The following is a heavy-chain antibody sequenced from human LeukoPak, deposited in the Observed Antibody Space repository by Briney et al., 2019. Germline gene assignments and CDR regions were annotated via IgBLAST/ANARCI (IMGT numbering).Heavy chain of an antibody. J-gene: IGHJ4*02. Sequence: SETLSLTCAVYGGSFSGYYWSWIRQPPGKGLEWIGYIYHSGSTYYNPSLKSRVTISVDTSKNQFSLKLSSVTAADTAVYYCSRRQYSSGYYYFDYWGQGTLVTVSS. V-gene: IGHV4-34*01. CDR1: GGSFSGYY. D-gene: IGHD5-18*01. CDR3: SRRQYSSGYYYFDY. CDR2: IYHSGST.